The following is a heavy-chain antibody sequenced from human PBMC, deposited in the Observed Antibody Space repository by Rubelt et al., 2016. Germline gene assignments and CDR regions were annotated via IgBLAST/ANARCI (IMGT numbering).Heavy chain of an antibody. CDR2: INNNGGST. V-gene: IGHV3-64*01. CDR3: ARVMTAAGRLNYAFDI. D-gene: IGHD6-13*01. CDR1: RFNFNNYA. J-gene: IGHJ3*02. Sequence: EVQLVESGGGLVQPGGSLRLSCAASRFNFNNYAFHWVRQAPGKGLEYVSAINNNGGSTYYGNSVKGRLTISRDSSKNTLYLQMGGLRAEDMAVYYCARVMTAAGRLNYAFDIWGQGTMVTVSA.